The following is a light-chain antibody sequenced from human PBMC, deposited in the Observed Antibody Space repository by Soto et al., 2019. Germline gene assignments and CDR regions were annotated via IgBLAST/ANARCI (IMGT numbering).Light chain of an antibody. CDR2: DAS. J-gene: IGKJ3*01. CDR3: QQFNNWPVT. V-gene: IGKV1D-13*01. CDR1: QAISSA. Sequence: ANQLTQSPSSLPASVGDRVTITCRASQAISSALAWYQQKPGKPPKLLIYDASTLQSGVPSRFSGTASGTDFTLTINSLQHEDFETYSCQQFNNWPVTLGPGTKVDIK.